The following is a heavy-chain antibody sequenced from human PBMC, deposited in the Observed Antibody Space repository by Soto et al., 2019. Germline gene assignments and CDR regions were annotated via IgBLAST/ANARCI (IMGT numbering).Heavy chain of an antibody. CDR1: GGSISSGGYY. V-gene: IGHV4-31*03. D-gene: IGHD6-19*01. CDR3: ARDLPGIAVAGFDY. Sequence: SETLSLTCTVSGGSISSGGYYWSWIRQHPGKGLEWIGYIYYSGSTYYNPSLKSRVTISVDTSKNQFSLKLSSVTAADTAVYYCARDLPGIAVAGFDYWGQGTLVTVSS. CDR2: IYYSGST. J-gene: IGHJ4*02.